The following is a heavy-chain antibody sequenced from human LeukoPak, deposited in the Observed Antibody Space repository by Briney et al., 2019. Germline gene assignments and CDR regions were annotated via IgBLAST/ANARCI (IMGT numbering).Heavy chain of an antibody. CDR1: GFTFSGSA. CDR2: IRGKANSYAT. CDR3: TRRDGYNPVDY. D-gene: IGHD5-24*01. J-gene: IGHJ4*02. V-gene: IGHV3-73*01. Sequence: GGFLRLSCAASGFTFSGSAMHWVRQASGKGLEWVGRIRGKANSYATAYTASVKGRFTISRDDSKNTAYLQMNSLTTEDTAVYYCTRRDGYNPVDYWGQGTLVTVSS.